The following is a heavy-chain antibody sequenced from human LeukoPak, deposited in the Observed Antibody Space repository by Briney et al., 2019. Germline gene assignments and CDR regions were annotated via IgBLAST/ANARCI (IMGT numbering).Heavy chain of an antibody. CDR1: GFPFNVQT. Sequence: HPGGSLRLSCAASGFPFNVQTMSWVRQAPGKGLDWVASMRQDGSEIYYVDSVKGRFTISRDNAKNSLYLQMNSLRAEGTAVYYCARVKYYYDSSGYTNWFDPWGQGTLVTVSS. CDR2: MRQDGSEI. J-gene: IGHJ5*02. V-gene: IGHV3-7*01. CDR3: ARVKYYYDSSGYTNWFDP. D-gene: IGHD3-22*01.